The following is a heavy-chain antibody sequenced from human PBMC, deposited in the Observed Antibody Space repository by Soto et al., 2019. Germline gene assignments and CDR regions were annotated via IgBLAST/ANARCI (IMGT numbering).Heavy chain of an antibody. CDR2: ISSSSTYT. CDR1: GFTLSDYY. Sequence: QVQLVESGGGLVKPGGSLRLSCAASGFTLSDYYMNWIRQAPGKGLEWVSYISSSSTYTNYADSVKGRFTISRDNAKTSLYLQMNSLRAEDTAVYYCARETYGSGTYLSEPSIDYWGQGTLVTVSS. CDR3: ARETYGSGTYLSEPSIDY. V-gene: IGHV3-11*05. D-gene: IGHD3-10*01. J-gene: IGHJ4*02.